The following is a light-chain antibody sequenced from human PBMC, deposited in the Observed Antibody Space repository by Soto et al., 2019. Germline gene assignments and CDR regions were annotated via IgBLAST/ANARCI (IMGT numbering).Light chain of an antibody. CDR3: QQRSNWPPGYT. V-gene: IGKV3-11*01. CDR1: QSVSSY. J-gene: IGKJ2*01. Sequence: EIVLTQSPATLSLSPGEKPTLSCRASQSVSSYLAWYQQKPGQAPRLLIYDASNRATGIPARFSGSGSGTDFSLTICSLEPEDFAVYYCQQRSNWPPGYTFGQGTKLEIK. CDR2: DAS.